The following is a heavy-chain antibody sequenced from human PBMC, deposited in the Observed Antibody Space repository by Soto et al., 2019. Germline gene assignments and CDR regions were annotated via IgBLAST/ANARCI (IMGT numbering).Heavy chain of an antibody. CDR2: IYWDDDK. J-gene: IGHJ6*02. Sequence: QITLKESGPTLVKPTQTLTLTCTFSGFSLSTSGVGVGWIRQPPGKALEWLALIYWDDDKRYSPSLKSRLTITKDTSNNQLVLTMTNMDPVDTATYYCAHKGNYDFWSGSYMDVWGQGTTVTVSS. V-gene: IGHV2-5*02. CDR3: AHKGNYDFWSGSYMDV. CDR1: GFSLSTSGVG. D-gene: IGHD3-3*01.